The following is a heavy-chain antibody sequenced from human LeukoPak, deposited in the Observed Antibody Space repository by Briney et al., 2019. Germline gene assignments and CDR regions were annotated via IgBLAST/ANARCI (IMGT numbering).Heavy chain of an antibody. CDR1: GGSISSYY. V-gene: IGHV4-59*01. CDR3: ARSVVTLYWYFDL. J-gene: IGHJ2*01. Sequence: SETLSLTCTVSGGSISSYYWSWIRQPPGKGLEWIGYIYYSGSTNYNPSLKSRVTISLDASKNQFSLKLSSVTTADTAVYYCARSVVTLYWYFDLWGRGTLVTVSS. D-gene: IGHD4-23*01. CDR2: IYYSGST.